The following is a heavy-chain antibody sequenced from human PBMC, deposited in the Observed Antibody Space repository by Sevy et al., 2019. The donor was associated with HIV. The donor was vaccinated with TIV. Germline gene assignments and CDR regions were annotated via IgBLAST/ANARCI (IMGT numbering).Heavy chain of an antibody. V-gene: IGHV3-33*01. CDR3: ARDPGAAAGTSDWFDP. D-gene: IGHD6-13*01. CDR1: GFTFSSYG. J-gene: IGHJ5*02. Sequence: GGSLRLSCAASGFTFSSYGMHWVRQAPGKGLEWVAVIWYDGGNKYYADSVKGRFTISRDNSKNTLYLQMNSLRAEDTAVYYCARDPGAAAGTSDWFDPWGQGTLVTVSS. CDR2: IWYDGGNK.